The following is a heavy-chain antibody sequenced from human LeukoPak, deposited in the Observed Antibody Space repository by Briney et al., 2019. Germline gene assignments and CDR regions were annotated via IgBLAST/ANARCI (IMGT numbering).Heavy chain of an antibody. CDR2: ITWNSDDK. J-gene: IGHJ4*02. CDR3: AKGGPYYDYPTDY. V-gene: IGHV3-9*01. Sequence: GKSLRLSCAASGFTFDDYAMHWVRQAPGKGLEWVSAITWNSDDKVYAGSVRGRFTVSRDNAKNSLYLQMNNLRPEDTALYYCAKGGPYYDYPTDYWGRGTLVTVSS. D-gene: IGHD3-22*01. CDR1: GFTFDDYA.